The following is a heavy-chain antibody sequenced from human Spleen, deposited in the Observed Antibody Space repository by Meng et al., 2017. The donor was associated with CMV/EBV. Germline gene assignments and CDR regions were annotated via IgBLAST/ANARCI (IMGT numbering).Heavy chain of an antibody. D-gene: IGHD3-9*01. CDR1: GFNFSNYN. CDR2: ISGSNTYI. V-gene: IGHV3-21*01. J-gene: IGHJ2*01. CDR3: ARPVDYDSLTGYHPYWYFDL. Sequence: LSLTCAASGFNFSNYNMHWVRQAPGKGLEWVSSISGSNTYIYYADSVKGRFTISRDNAKNSLYLQMNSLRAEDTAVYYCARPVDYDSLTGYHPYWYFDLWGRGTLVTVSS.